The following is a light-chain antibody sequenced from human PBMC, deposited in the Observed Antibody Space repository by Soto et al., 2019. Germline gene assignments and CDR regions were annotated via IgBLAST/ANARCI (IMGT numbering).Light chain of an antibody. CDR2: EDS. CDR3: CSYALGSTLV. J-gene: IGLJ3*02. V-gene: IGLV2-23*01. Sequence: QSALTQPASVSGSPGQSITISCTGTSSDVGSYNLVSWYQQHPGKAPKLMIYEDSKRPSGVSNRFFGSKSGNTASLTISGLQAEDEADYFCCSYALGSTLVFGGGTKVTVL. CDR1: SSDVGSYNL.